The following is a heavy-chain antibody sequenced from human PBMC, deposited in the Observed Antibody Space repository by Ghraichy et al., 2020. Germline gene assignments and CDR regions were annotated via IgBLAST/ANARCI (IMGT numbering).Heavy chain of an antibody. V-gene: IGHV6-1*01. D-gene: IGHD6-19*01. CDR3: ARGLYSSGWSQRNYYYGMDV. Sequence: QTLSLTCAISGDSVSSNSAAWTWIRQSPSRGLEWLGRTYYRSKWSNDYAISVKSRMTINPDTSKNQFSLQLNSVTPEDTAVYYCARGLYSSGWSQRNYYYGMDVWGQGTAVTVSS. CDR2: TYYRSKWSN. J-gene: IGHJ6*02. CDR1: GDSVSSNSAA.